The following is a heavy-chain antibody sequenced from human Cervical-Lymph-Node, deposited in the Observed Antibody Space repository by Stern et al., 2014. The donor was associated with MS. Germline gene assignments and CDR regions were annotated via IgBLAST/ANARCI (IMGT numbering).Heavy chain of an antibody. CDR1: GYTITELS. V-gene: IGHV1-24*01. D-gene: IGHD5-18*01. CDR3: ATRTAMVLHFDY. J-gene: IGHJ4*02. Sequence: QVQLVQSGAEVKKPGASVKVSCKGSGYTITELSMHWVRQAPGKGLEWMGGFDTEDGETIYAQKFQGRVTMTEDTSTDTAYMELSRLRSEDTSVYYCATRTAMVLHFDYWGQGTLVTVSS. CDR2: FDTEDGET.